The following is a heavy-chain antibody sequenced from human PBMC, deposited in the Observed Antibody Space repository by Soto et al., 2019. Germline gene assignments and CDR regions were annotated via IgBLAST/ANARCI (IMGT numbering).Heavy chain of an antibody. J-gene: IGHJ6*03. D-gene: IGHD4-17*01. CDR2: ISGSGGST. CDR1: GFTFSSYA. V-gene: IGHV3-23*01. CDR3: ASDYGETPDYYYYYMDV. Sequence: GSLRLSCAASGFTFSSYAMSWVRQAPGKGLEWVSAISGSGGSTYYADSVKGRFTISRDNSKNTLYLQMNSLRAEDTAVYYCASDYGETPDYYYYYMDVWGKGTTVTVSS.